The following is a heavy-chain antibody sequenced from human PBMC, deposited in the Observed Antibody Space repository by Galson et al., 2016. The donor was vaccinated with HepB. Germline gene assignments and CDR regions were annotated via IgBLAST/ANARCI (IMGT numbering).Heavy chain of an antibody. D-gene: IGHD5-12*01. CDR2: ISGSGGTT. V-gene: IGHV3-23*01. CDR3: AKLYGGYVDY. CDR1: GFTFSSYA. Sequence: SLRLSCAASGFTFSSYAMTWVRQAPGKGLEWVSDISGSGGTTYHADSVKGRFTITRDNSKNTLYLQMNSLRAEDTAIYYWAKLYGGYVDYWGQGTLVTVSS. J-gene: IGHJ4*02.